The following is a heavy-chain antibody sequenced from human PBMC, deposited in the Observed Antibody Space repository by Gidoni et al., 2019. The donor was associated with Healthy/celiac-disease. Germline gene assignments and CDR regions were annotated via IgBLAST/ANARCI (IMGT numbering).Heavy chain of an antibody. Sequence: QVQLVQSGAEVKKPGASVKVSCKASGYPYTSYYMHWVRQAPGQGLEWMGIINPSGVSTSYAQKFQGRVTMTRDTSTSTVYMELSSLRSEDTAVYYCARVGAEYQLLYAFDIWGQGTMVTVSS. CDR1: GYPYTSYY. CDR2: INPSGVST. J-gene: IGHJ3*02. CDR3: ARVGAEYQLLYAFDI. D-gene: IGHD2-2*01. V-gene: IGHV1-46*01.